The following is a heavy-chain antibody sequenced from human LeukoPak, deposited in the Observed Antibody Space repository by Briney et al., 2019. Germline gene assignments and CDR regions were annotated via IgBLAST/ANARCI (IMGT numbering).Heavy chain of an antibody. V-gene: IGHV3-74*01. J-gene: IGHJ4*02. CDR2: INADGSST. Sequence: GGSLRLSCAASGFTFSSYWVHWVRQAPGKGLVWVSRINADGSSTSYADSVKGRFTISRDNAKNTLHLQMDSLRAEDTAVYYCGREPAPAGTRAVDYWGQGTLVTVSS. CDR1: GFTFSSYW. CDR3: GREPAPAGTRAVDY. D-gene: IGHD6-13*01.